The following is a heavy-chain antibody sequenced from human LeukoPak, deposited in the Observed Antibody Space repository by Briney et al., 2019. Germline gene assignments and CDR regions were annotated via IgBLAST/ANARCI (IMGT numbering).Heavy chain of an antibody. CDR2: SIPIFGGA. CDR3: ASRIAAAESDSRGYVQH. J-gene: IGHJ1*01. CDR1: GGTFSSDV. Sequence: SVTGSCKASGGTFSSDVIRWVRQAPGQGLEWMGGSIPIFGGANYAQKFQGRVTITADESTSTAYMELSSLRSEDTAVYYCASRIAAAESDSRGYVQHGGQGTLVTVSS. D-gene: IGHD6-13*01. V-gene: IGHV1-69*13.